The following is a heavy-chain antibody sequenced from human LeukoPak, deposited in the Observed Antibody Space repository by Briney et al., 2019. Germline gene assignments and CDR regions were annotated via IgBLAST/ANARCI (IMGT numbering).Heavy chain of an antibody. Sequence: PSETLSLTCAVYGGSFSGYYWSWIRQPPGKGLEWIGEINHSGSTNYNPSLKSRVTISVDTSKNQFSLKLSSVTAADTAVYYCAGERLGYCSSTSCYNQGYYDSSGYILYAFDIWGQGTMVTVSS. V-gene: IGHV4-34*01. D-gene: IGHD2-2*02. CDR1: GGSFSGYY. CDR3: AGERLGYCSSTSCYNQGYYDSSGYILYAFDI. J-gene: IGHJ3*02. CDR2: INHSGST.